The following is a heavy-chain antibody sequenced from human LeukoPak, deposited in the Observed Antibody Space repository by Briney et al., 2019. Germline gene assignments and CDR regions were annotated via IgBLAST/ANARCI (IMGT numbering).Heavy chain of an antibody. D-gene: IGHD6-13*01. CDR2: IHVSGGII. V-gene: IGHV3-48*04. CDR1: GFSLSSYS. Sequence: GGSLRLSCVASGFSLSSYSMNWVRQAPGKGLEWISFIHVSGGIIFYAESVKGRFTISRDNAKNSLSLQMNSLRAEDTAVYYCARLGSIAAAGTVDYWGQGTLVTVSS. J-gene: IGHJ4*02. CDR3: ARLGSIAAAGTVDY.